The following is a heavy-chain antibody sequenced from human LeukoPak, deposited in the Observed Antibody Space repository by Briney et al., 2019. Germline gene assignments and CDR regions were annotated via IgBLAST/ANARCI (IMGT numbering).Heavy chain of an antibody. J-gene: IGHJ4*02. CDR3: ARVPHSVTTGVTFFHYLDY. D-gene: IGHD4-17*01. CDR1: GYSIRRGYL. CDR2: IQNNGDT. V-gene: IGHV4-38-2*02. Sequence: SETLSLTCTVSGYSIRRGYLWGWIHQPPGRGLEWSACIQNNGDTYYDSSLRGRVTISVDPSKNQFSLRLNSVTAADTAVYYCARVPHSVTTGVTFFHYLDYWGQGALVTVSS.